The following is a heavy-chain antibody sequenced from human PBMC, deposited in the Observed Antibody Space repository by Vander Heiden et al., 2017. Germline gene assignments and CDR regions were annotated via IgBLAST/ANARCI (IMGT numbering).Heavy chain of an antibody. CDR1: GFTFDDYA. J-gene: IGHJ4*02. CDR3: AKVTIRFLENGGFYFDY. V-gene: IGHV3-9*01. D-gene: IGHD3-3*01. CDR2: ISWNSGSI. Sequence: EVQLVESGGGLVQPGRSLRLSCAASGFTFDDYAMHGVRQAPGKGLEWVSGISWNSGSIGYADSVKGRFTISRDNAKNSLYLQMNSLRAEDTALYYCAKVTIRFLENGGFYFDYWGQGTLVTVSS.